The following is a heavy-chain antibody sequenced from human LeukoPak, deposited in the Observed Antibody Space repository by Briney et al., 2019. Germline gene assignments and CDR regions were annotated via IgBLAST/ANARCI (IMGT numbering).Heavy chain of an antibody. CDR3: AKGGVSSGYPIYFDY. J-gene: IGHJ4*02. D-gene: IGHD3-22*01. CDR1: GFTFSSFA. V-gene: IGHV3-23*01. Sequence: PGGSLRLSCAASGFTFSSFAMIWVRQAPGKGLEWVSGISGSGGSTYYADSVKGRFTISRDNAKNSLYLQMNSLRAEDMALYYCAKGGVSSGYPIYFDYWGQGTLVTVSS. CDR2: ISGSGGST.